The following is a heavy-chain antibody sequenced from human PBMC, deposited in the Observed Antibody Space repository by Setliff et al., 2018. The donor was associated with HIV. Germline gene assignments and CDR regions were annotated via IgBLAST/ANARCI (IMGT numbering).Heavy chain of an antibody. D-gene: IGHD6-13*01. CDR2: IHWDGGSP. V-gene: IGHV3-43D*03. J-gene: IGHJ3*02. Sequence: GGSLRLSCAASGFTFDDYTMHWVRQAPGRLPEWVSLIHWDGGSPYYADSVKGRFTISRDNSKNSLYLQMNSLRVDDSAFYHCVKGPSTSSWAVTWDAFDIWGQGTPVTVSS. CDR3: VKGPSTSSWAVTWDAFDI. CDR1: GFTFDDYT.